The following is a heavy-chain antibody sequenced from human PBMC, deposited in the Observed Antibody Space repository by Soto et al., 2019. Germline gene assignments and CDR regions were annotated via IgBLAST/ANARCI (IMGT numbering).Heavy chain of an antibody. J-gene: IGHJ5*02. Sequence: QVQLQESGPGLVKPSQTLSLTCTVSGGSISSGGYYWSWIRQHPGTGLEWIGYIYYSGSTYYNPALKSRVTISVDTSKNQFSLKLSSVTAADTAVYYCARAMVRGSRWFDPWGQGTLVTVSS. D-gene: IGHD3-10*01. CDR3: ARAMVRGSRWFDP. CDR2: IYYSGST. V-gene: IGHV4-31*03. CDR1: GGSISSGGYY.